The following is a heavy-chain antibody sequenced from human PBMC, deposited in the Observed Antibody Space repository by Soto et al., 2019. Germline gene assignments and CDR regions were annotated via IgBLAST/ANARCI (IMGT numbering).Heavy chain of an antibody. CDR1: GDSLNSGGYS. D-gene: IGHD6-13*01. CDR2: IYHSGST. V-gene: IGHV4-30-2*01. Sequence: QLQLQESGSGLVKPSQTLSLTCAVSGDSLNSGGYSWSWIRQPPRKGLEWIGYIYHSGSTHYNTSLKSRVTMSLDRSKNQFSLRLNAVTAADTAVYYCARNRVGSSWYVDYWGQGIQVTVSS. J-gene: IGHJ4*02. CDR3: ARNRVGSSWYVDY.